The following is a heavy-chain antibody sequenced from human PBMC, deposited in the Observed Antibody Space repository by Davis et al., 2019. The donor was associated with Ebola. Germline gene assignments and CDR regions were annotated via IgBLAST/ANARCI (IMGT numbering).Heavy chain of an antibody. Sequence: PSETLSLTCAVYGGSFSGYYWSWIRQPPGKGLEWIGEINHSGSTNYNPSLKSRVTISVDTSKNQFSLKLSSVTAADTAVYYCARGTQKRERSFFDYWGQGTLVTVSS. J-gene: IGHJ4*02. CDR3: ARGTQKRERSFFDY. CDR1: GGSFSGYY. CDR2: INHSGST. V-gene: IGHV4-34*01.